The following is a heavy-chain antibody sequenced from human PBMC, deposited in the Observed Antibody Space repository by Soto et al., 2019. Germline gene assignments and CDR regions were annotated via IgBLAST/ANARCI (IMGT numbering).Heavy chain of an antibody. CDR1: GFTFRIYA. D-gene: IGHD2-15*01. CDR2: ISYDGSNK. J-gene: IGHJ6*02. Sequence: QVQLVESGGGVVQPGRSLRLSCAASGFTFRIYAMHWVRQAPGKGLECVAVISYDGSNKFYRDSVKGRFTISRDNSKNPPYLQINSPRYEYTAVYYCARGDREDIAVVIGARPGEYGVDVWGQGTTVTVSS. V-gene: IGHV3-30-3*01. CDR3: ARGDREDIAVVIGARPGEYGVDV.